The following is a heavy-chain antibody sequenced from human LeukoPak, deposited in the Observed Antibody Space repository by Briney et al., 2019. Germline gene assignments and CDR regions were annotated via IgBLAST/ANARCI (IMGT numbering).Heavy chain of an antibody. Sequence: SETLSLTCAVYGGSFSGYYWSWIRQPPGKGLEWIGEINHSGSTNYNPSLKSRVTISVDKSKNQFSPKLSSVTAADTAVYYCARASHWNQLHYFDYWGQGTLVTVSS. CDR3: ARASHWNQLHYFDY. V-gene: IGHV4-34*01. CDR2: INHSGST. D-gene: IGHD1-1*01. J-gene: IGHJ4*02. CDR1: GGSFSGYY.